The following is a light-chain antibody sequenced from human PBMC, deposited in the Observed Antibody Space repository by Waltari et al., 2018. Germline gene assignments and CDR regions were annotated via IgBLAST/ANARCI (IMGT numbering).Light chain of an antibody. J-gene: IGKJ3*01. CDR2: AAS. CDR1: QTVSTS. Sequence: DIQLTQSPSSLSASVGDRVSLTCRASQTVSTSLNWYQHKPGKAPKLLVYAASTLQSGVPSRFSGSGSGTDFTLTITNLQPEDFATYYCQQSYNSIRSFSPGTKV. V-gene: IGKV1-39*01. CDR3: QQSYNSIRS.